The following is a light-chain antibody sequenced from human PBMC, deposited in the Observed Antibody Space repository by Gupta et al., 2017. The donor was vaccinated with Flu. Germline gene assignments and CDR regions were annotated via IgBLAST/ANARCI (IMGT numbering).Light chain of an antibody. CDR1: QSVGRNY. Sequence: EIVLTQSPGTLSLSPGESATLSCRASQSVGRNYLAWYQQKPGQAPRLLISGATSCATGIPDRFSGSGSGTDFTLTISSLEPEDFAVYYCQQYDGSSTFGPGTKVDIK. CDR2: GAT. J-gene: IGKJ3*01. V-gene: IGKV3-20*01. CDR3: QQYDGSST.